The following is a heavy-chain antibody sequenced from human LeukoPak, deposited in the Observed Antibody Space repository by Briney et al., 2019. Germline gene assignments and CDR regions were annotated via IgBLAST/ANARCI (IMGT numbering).Heavy chain of an antibody. CDR2: IYYSGST. CDR1: GGSISSSSYY. CDR3: ARLSRYSGYEFDY. Sequence: SETLSLTCTVSGGSISSSSYYWGWTRQPPGKGLEWIGSIYYSGSTYYNPSLRSRVTISVDTSKNQFSLKLSSVTAADTAVYYCARLSRYSGYEFDYWGQGTLVTVSS. D-gene: IGHD5-12*01. V-gene: IGHV4-39*01. J-gene: IGHJ4*02.